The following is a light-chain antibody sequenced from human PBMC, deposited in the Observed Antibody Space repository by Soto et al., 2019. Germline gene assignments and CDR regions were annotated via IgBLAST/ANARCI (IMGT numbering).Light chain of an antibody. CDR1: SSNIGAGYD. CDR3: QSYDSSLSGSV. V-gene: IGLV1-40*01. J-gene: IGLJ7*01. CDR2: GNS. Sequence: QSVLTQPPSVSGAPGQRVTISCTGSSSNIGAGYDVHWYQQLLGTAPKLLIYGNSNRPSGVPDRFSGSKSGTSASLAITGLQAEDEADYSCQSYDSSLSGSVFGGGTQLTVL.